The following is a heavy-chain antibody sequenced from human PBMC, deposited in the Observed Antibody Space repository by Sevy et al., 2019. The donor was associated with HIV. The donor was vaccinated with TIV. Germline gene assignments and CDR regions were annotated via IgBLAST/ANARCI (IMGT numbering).Heavy chain of an antibody. Sequence: GGFLRLSCAASGFMFSTYGMHWVRQAPGKGLEWVAVIWSNGNNKYYADSVKGRFTFSRDNSQNTLSLQMNSLRAEDTAVYYCVRERGPFDGFDIWGQGTMVTVSS. CDR1: GFMFSTYG. V-gene: IGHV3-33*01. D-gene: IGHD3-10*01. CDR2: IWSNGNNK. J-gene: IGHJ3*02. CDR3: VRERGPFDGFDI.